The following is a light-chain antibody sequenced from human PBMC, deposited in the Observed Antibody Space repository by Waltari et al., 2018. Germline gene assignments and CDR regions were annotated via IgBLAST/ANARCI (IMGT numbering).Light chain of an antibody. V-gene: IGKV3-15*01. CDR2: GAS. CDR3: QQYNNWPGT. J-gene: IGKJ1*01. CDR1: QSVSSN. Sequence: EIVMTRSAATLSVSPGERATLSCRASQSVSSNLAWYQQKPGQAPRLLIYGASTRATGIPARFSGSGSGTEFTLTISSLQSEDFAVYYCQQYNNWPGTFGQGTKVEIK.